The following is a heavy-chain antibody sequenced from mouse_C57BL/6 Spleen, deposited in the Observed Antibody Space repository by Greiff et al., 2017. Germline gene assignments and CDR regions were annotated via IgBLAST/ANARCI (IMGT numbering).Heavy chain of an antibody. Sequence: EVMLVESEGGLVQPGSSMKLSCTASGFTFSDYYMAWVRQVPEKGLEWVANINYDGSSTYYLDSLKSRFNISRDNAKNILYLQMSSLKSEDTATYYCARDPFYDYWGQGTTLTVSS. V-gene: IGHV5-16*01. CDR2: INYDGSST. CDR1: GFTFSDYY. CDR3: ARDPFYDY. J-gene: IGHJ2*01.